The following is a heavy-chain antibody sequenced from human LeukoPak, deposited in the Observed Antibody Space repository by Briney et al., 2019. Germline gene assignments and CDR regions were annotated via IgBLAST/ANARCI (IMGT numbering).Heavy chain of an antibody. D-gene: IGHD6-13*01. CDR2: INPNSGGT. Sequence: ASVKVSCKASGYTFTGYYMHWVRQAPGQGLEWMGWINPNSGGTNYAQKFQGRVTMTRDTSISTAYMELSRLRSDDTAVYYCARVRSTTAAALYWGQGTLVTVSS. CDR3: ARVRSTTAAALY. V-gene: IGHV1-2*02. CDR1: GYTFTGYY. J-gene: IGHJ4*02.